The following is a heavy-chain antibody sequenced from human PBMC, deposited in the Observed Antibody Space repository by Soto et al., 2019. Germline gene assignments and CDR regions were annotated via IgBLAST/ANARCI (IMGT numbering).Heavy chain of an antibody. D-gene: IGHD5-12*01. Sequence: PSETLSLTCTVSGGSISSYYWSWIRQPPGKGLEWIGYIYYSGSTNYNPSLKSRVTISVDTSKNQFSLKLSSVTAADTAVYYCARLSDTTVATIGYWGQGTLVTVSS. J-gene: IGHJ4*02. V-gene: IGHV4-59*08. CDR1: GGSISSYY. CDR3: ARLSDTTVATIGY. CDR2: IYYSGST.